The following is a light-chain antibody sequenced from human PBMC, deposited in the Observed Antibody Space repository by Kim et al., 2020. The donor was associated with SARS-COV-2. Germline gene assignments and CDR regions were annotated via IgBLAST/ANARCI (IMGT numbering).Light chain of an antibody. CDR1: ESVRSN. CDR2: GAS. V-gene: IGKV3-15*01. J-gene: IGKJ1*01. Sequence: EIVMTQSPATLSVSPGERATLSCRASESVRSNVAWYQQKPGQAPRVVIYGASTRATGIPARFSGSGSGTEFTLTITSLQSEDCAVYYCHNQGTFGQGTKVDIK. CDR3: HNQGT.